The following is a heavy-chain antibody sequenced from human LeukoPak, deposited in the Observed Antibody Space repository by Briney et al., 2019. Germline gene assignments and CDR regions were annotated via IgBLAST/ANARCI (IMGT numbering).Heavy chain of an antibody. CDR2: IYYSGST. Sequence: PSETLSLTCTVSGVSIRTYYWNWIRPPPGKGLEWIGYIYYSGSTNYNPSLKSRVTISVDTSKNQFSLKLSSVTAADTAVYYCARGRVTLGYWGQGTLVTVSS. CDR3: ARGRVTLGY. J-gene: IGHJ4*02. V-gene: IGHV4-59*12. CDR1: GVSIRTYY. D-gene: IGHD4-23*01.